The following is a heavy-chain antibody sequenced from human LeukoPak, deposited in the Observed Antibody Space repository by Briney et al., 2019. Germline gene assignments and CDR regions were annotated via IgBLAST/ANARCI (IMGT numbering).Heavy chain of an antibody. Sequence: ASVKASCKGSGYTFTSYGISGVRQAPGQGLEWMGWISAYNGYTNYAQKLQGRVTITTDTSTSTAYMELRSLRSDDTAVYYCARAGWYELPRYAFDIWGQGTMVNVSS. J-gene: IGHJ3*02. V-gene: IGHV1-18*01. CDR3: ARAGWYELPRYAFDI. CDR1: GYTFTSYG. CDR2: ISAYNGYT. D-gene: IGHD6-19*01.